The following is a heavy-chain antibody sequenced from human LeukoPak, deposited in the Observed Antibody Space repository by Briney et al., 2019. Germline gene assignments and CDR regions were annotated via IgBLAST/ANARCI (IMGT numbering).Heavy chain of an antibody. J-gene: IGHJ4*02. CDR3: AKDPHPYGDSVGGYHFDY. D-gene: IGHD4-17*01. V-gene: IGHV3-23*01. Sequence: GGSLRLSCAASGFTFTDHYMDWVRQAPGKGLEWVSGISYGGDNTYYADSVKGRFTISRDNPRNTLNLALNSLRAEDTAVYYCAKDPHPYGDSVGGYHFDYWGQGTLVTVSS. CDR2: ISYGGDNT. CDR1: GFTFTDHY.